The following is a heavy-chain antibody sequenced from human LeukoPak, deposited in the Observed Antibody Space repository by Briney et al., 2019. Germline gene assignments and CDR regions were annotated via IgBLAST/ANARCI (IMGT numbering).Heavy chain of an antibody. CDR1: GFTFDDYA. J-gene: IGHJ4*02. V-gene: IGHV3-9*01. CDR3: AKGGPGIAVAGTYFDY. Sequence: GGSLRLSCAASGFTFDDYAMHWVRQAPGKGLEWVSVISWNSGNIGYADSVKGRFTISRDNAKNSLYLQMNSLRAEDTALYYCAKGGPGIAVAGTYFDYWGQGTLVTVSS. D-gene: IGHD6-19*01. CDR2: ISWNSGNI.